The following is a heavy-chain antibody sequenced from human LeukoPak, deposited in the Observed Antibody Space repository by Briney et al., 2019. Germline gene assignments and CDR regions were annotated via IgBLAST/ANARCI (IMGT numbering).Heavy chain of an antibody. Sequence: GASVKVSCKASGGTFSSYAISWVRQAPGQGLEWMGGIIPIFGTANYAQKFQGRVTIAADESTSTAYMELSSLRSEDTAVYYCARGTARFGESFLFDPWGQGTLVTVSS. D-gene: IGHD3-10*01. CDR1: GGTFSSYA. V-gene: IGHV1-69*13. J-gene: IGHJ5*02. CDR2: IIPIFGTA. CDR3: ARGTARFGESFLFDP.